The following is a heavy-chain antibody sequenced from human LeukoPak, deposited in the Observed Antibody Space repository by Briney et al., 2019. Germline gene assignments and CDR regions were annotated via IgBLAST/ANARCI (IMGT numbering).Heavy chain of an antibody. J-gene: IGHJ4*02. D-gene: IGHD4-17*01. CDR1: GGSISSYY. Sequence: SETLSLTCTVSGGSISSYYWSWIRQPPGKGLEWIGHIYYSGSTNYNPSLKSRVTISVDTSKNQFSLKLSSVTAADTAVYCCASQGGDGFVYWGEGTLVTVSP. CDR2: IYYSGST. CDR3: ASQGGDGFVY. V-gene: IGHV4-59*01.